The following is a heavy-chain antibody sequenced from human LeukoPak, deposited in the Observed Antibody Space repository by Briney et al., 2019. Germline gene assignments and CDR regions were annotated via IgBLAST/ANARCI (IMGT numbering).Heavy chain of an antibody. V-gene: IGHV4-4*07. D-gene: IGHD5-18*01. Sequence: SETLSLTCTVSGGSISSYYWSWIRQPAGKGLEWIGRIYTSGSTNYNPSLKSRVTMSVDTSKNQFSLKLSSVTAADTAVYYCARIQGIQLWFSYYMDVWGKGTTVTISS. CDR3: ARIQGIQLWFSYYMDV. J-gene: IGHJ6*03. CDR1: GGSISSYY. CDR2: IYTSGST.